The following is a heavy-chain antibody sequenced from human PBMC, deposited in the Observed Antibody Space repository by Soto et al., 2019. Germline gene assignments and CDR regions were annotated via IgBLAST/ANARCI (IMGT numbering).Heavy chain of an antibody. CDR1: GGSISGSY. D-gene: IGHD6-19*01. CDR2: VYYTGST. Sequence: SETLSLTCSVSGGSISGSYWSWIRQSPGKGLEWLGYVYYTGSTNYSPSLRSRVSISVDTSKNEFSLRLSSVTAADTAVYSCARSVAVPGAHIDYWGQGTQVTVSS. CDR3: ARSVAVPGAHIDY. V-gene: IGHV4-59*01. J-gene: IGHJ4*02.